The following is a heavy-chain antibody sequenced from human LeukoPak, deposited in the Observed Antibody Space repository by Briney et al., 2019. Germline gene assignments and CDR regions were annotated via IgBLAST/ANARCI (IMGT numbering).Heavy chain of an antibody. CDR3: ATLSLGLPNYFDY. V-gene: IGHV4-39*01. J-gene: IGHJ4*02. Sequence: SSETLSLTCTVSGGSISSISYYWGWVRQPPGKGLECVGTIHNSGSAFYNPSLKSRVTISVDTSKNQFSLEVTSVTAADTAVYFCATLSLGLPNYFDYWGQGTLVTVSS. D-gene: IGHD5-18*01. CDR1: GGSISSISYY. CDR2: IHNSGSA.